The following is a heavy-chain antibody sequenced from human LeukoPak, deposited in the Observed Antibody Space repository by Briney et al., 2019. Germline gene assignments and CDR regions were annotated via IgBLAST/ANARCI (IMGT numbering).Heavy chain of an antibody. Sequence: ASVKVSCKASGYTFTSYDINWVRQATGQGLEWMGWMNPNSGNTGYAQKFQGRVTMTRNTSISTAYMELSSLRSEDTAVYYCARGPTMVRGVPRRRSPYYYYMDVWGKGTTVTISS. D-gene: IGHD3-10*01. J-gene: IGHJ6*03. V-gene: IGHV1-8*01. CDR2: MNPNSGNT. CDR3: ARGPTMVRGVPRRRSPYYYYMDV. CDR1: GYTFTSYD.